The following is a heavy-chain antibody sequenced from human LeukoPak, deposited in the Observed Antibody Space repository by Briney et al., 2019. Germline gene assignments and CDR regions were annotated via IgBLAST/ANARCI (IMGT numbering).Heavy chain of an antibody. D-gene: IGHD5-24*01. CDR3: ARGRGRWLQLSDY. J-gene: IGHJ4*02. V-gene: IGHV4-30-4*01. Sequence: SETLSLTCTVSGGSISSGDYYWSWIRQPPGQGLEWIGYIYYSGGTYYNPSLKSRVTISVDTSKNQFSLKLTSVTAADTAVYYCARGRGRWLQLSDYWGQGTLVTVSS. CDR1: GGSISSGDYY. CDR2: IYYSGGT.